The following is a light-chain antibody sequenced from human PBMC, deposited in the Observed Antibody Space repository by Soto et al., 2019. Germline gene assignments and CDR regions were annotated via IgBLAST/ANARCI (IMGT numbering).Light chain of an antibody. Sequence: EIVMTQSPATLSVSPGERATLSCRASQSVRSNLAWYQQKPGQAPRLLIYGASTRATGIPARFSGSGSGTEFTLTISSLQSEDFAVYYCQQYNNWPPGVTFGQGTRLEIK. CDR3: QQYNNWPPGVT. V-gene: IGKV3-15*01. CDR1: QSVRSN. J-gene: IGKJ5*01. CDR2: GAS.